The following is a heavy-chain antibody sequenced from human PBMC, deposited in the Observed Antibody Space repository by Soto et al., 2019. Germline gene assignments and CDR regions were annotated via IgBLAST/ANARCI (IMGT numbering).Heavy chain of an antibody. CDR3: ARDRGANGAYFDY. CDR1: GGSINSYY. J-gene: IGHJ4*02. D-gene: IGHD3-10*01. Sequence: ETLSLTCTVSGGSINSYYWSWIRQPPGKGLEWIGYIYYSGSTNYNPSLKSRVTISVDTSKKQFSLKLNSVTAADMAVYYCARDRGANGAYFDYWGQGTLVTVSS. V-gene: IGHV4-59*01. CDR2: IYYSGST.